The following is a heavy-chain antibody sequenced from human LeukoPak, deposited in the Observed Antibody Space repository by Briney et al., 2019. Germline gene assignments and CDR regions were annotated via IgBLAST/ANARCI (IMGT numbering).Heavy chain of an antibody. D-gene: IGHD3-3*01. J-gene: IGHJ5*02. Sequence: SETLSLTCTVSGGSISSSSYYWGWIRQPPGKGLEWIGSIYYSGSTYYNPSLKSRVTIYVDTSKNQFSLKLSSVTAADTAVYYCAGINPDYYDFWSGYYHWGQGTLVTVSS. CDR1: GGSISSSSYY. V-gene: IGHV4-39*01. CDR2: IYYSGST. CDR3: AGINPDYYDFWSGYYH.